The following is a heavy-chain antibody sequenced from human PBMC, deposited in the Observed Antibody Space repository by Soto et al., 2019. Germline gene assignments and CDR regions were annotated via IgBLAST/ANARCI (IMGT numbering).Heavy chain of an antibody. D-gene: IGHD4-17*01. CDR2: IRSKAYGGTT. CDR3: TRGSPDYGGNPSVY. Sequence: GALRLSCTASGFTFGDYAMSWFRQAPGKGLEWVGFIRSKAYGGTTEYAASVKGRFTISRDDSKSIAYLQMNSLKTEDTAVYYCTRGSPDYGGNPSVYWGQGTLVTVSS. V-gene: IGHV3-49*03. CDR1: GFTFGDYA. J-gene: IGHJ4*02.